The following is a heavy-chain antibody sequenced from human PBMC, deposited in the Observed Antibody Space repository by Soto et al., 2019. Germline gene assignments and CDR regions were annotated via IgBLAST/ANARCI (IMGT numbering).Heavy chain of an antibody. Sequence: ASVKVSCKASGGTFSSYTISWVRQAPGQGLEWMGRIIPILGIANYAQKFQGRVTITADKSTSTAYMELSSLRSEDTAVYYCQLNLWFGEEYPENYYMDVWGKGTTVTVSS. D-gene: IGHD3-10*01. J-gene: IGHJ6*03. CDR3: QLNLWFGEEYPENYYMDV. CDR2: IIPILGIA. CDR1: GGTFSSYT. V-gene: IGHV1-69*02.